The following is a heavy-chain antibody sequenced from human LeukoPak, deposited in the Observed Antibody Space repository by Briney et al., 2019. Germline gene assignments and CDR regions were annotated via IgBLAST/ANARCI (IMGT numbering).Heavy chain of an antibody. CDR3: ASVEPGIAVAGTGQGE. CDR2: FDPEDGET. Sequence: GASVKVSCKVSGYTLTELSMHWVRQAPGKGLEWMGGFDPEDGETIYAQKFQGRVTMTEDTSTDTAYMELSSLRSEDTAVYYCASVEPGIAVAGTGQGEWGQGTLVTVSS. CDR1: GYTLTELS. J-gene: IGHJ4*02. D-gene: IGHD6-19*01. V-gene: IGHV1-24*01.